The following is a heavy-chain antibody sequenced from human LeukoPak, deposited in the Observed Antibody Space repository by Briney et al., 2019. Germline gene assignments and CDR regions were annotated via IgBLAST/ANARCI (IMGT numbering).Heavy chain of an antibody. CDR2: INWNGGST. CDR1: GFTFGDYA. CDR3: ARDVLRWLVRPGSLDY. J-gene: IGHJ4*02. Sequence: PGGSLRLSCAASGFTFGDYAMTWVRQAPGKGLEWVSGINWNGGSTGYADSVKGRFTISRDNAKNSLYLQMNSLRAEDTALYYCARDVLRWLVRPGSLDYWGQGTLVTVSS. D-gene: IGHD6-19*01. V-gene: IGHV3-20*04.